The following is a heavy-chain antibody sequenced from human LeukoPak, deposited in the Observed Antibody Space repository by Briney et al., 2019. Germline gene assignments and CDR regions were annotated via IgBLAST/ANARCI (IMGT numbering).Heavy chain of an antibody. J-gene: IGHJ6*03. V-gene: IGHV3-23*01. CDR2: ISGSGGTT. CDR3: VKGGEAKWFGELIKTQYHYYMDV. CDR1: VFTLSNFG. Sequence: GGSLRLSCPASVFTLSNFGMSWVRQAPGKGVEGVSAISGSGGTTYSADSVKGRFTNPRHNSKNTLYLQMNSLRAEDTAAYYCVKGGEAKWFGELIKTQYHYYMDVWGKGTTVTVSS. D-gene: IGHD3-10*01.